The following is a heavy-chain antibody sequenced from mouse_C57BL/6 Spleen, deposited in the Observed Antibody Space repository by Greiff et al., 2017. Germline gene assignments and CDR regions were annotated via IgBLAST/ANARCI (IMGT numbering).Heavy chain of an antibody. CDR3: ARSEGGDSVDY. CDR1: GYTFTGYW. CDR2: INPNSGST. J-gene: IGHJ2*01. Sequence: QVQLQQSGPELVKPGASVKLSCKASGYTFTGYWMNWVKQRPGQGLEWIGMINPNSGSTNYNEKFKSKATLTVDKSSSTAYMQLSSLTSEDSAVXYCARSEGGDSVDYWGQGTTLTVSS. V-gene: IGHV1-64*01.